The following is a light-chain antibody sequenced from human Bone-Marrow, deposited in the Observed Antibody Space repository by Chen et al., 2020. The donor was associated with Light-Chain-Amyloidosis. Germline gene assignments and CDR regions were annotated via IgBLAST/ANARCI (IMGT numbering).Light chain of an antibody. J-gene: IGLJ3*02. CDR1: NIGSTS. CDR3: QVWDRSSDRPV. CDR2: DDS. V-gene: IGLV3-21*02. Sequence: SYVLTQPSSVSVATGETVTIACGGNNIGSTSVHWYQQTPGQAPILVVYDDSDRPAGIPERLSGSNSGNTATLTISRVEAGDEADYYCQVWDRSSDRPVFGGVTKLTVL.